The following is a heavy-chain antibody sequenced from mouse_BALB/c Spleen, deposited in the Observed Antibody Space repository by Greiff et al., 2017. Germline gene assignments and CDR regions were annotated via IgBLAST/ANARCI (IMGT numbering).Heavy chain of an antibody. Sequence: EVQLQQSGAELVRSGASVKLSCTASGFNIKDYYMHWVKQRPEQGLEWIGWIDPENGDTEYAPKFQGKATMTADTSSNTAYLQLSSLTSEDTAVYYCNGYYQLVYWGQGTTLTVSS. V-gene: IGHV14-4*02. D-gene: IGHD2-12*01. CDR1: GFNIKDYY. CDR2: IDPENGDT. CDR3: NGYYQLVY. J-gene: IGHJ2*01.